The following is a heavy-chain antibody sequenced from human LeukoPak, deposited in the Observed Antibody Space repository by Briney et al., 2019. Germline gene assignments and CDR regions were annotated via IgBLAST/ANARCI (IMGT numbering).Heavy chain of an antibody. CDR2: ISGSGGST. V-gene: IGHV3-23*01. D-gene: IGHD6-19*01. Sequence: GRSLRLSCAASGFTFSSYAMSWVRQAPGKGLEWVSAISGSGGSTYYADSVKGRFTISRDNSKNTLYLQMNSLRAEDTAVYYCASSGYSSGWYAAFDIWGQGTMVTVSS. CDR1: GFTFSSYA. CDR3: ASSGYSSGWYAAFDI. J-gene: IGHJ3*02.